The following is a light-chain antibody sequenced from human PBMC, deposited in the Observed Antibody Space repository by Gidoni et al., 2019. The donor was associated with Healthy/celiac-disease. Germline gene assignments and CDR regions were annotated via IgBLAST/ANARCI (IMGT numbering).Light chain of an antibody. J-gene: IGKJ5*01. CDR1: QDISNY. CDR3: QQYENRPIT. Sequence: DIQMTQSPSSLSASVGDRVTITCQPSQDISNYLNWYQQKPGKAPKLLIYDASNLETGVPSRFSGSGSGTDFTFTISSLQPEDIATYYCQQYENRPITFGQGTRLEIK. CDR2: DAS. V-gene: IGKV1-33*01.